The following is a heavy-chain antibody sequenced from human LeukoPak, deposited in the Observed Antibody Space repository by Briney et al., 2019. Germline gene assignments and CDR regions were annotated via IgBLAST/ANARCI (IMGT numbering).Heavy chain of an antibody. D-gene: IGHD2-8*01. Sequence: GRSLRLSCAASGFTFSSYAMHWVRQAPGKGLEWVAVISYDGSNKYYADSVKGRFTIFRDNSKNTLYLQMNSLRAEDTAVYYCVLMVYAIDYWGQGTLVTVSS. CDR1: GFTFSSYA. V-gene: IGHV3-30*04. CDR2: ISYDGSNK. J-gene: IGHJ4*02. CDR3: VLMVYAIDY.